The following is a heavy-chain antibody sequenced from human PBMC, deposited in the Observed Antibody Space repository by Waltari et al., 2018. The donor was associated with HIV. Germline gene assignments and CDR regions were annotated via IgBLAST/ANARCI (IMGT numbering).Heavy chain of an antibody. D-gene: IGHD3-10*01. CDR2: INSDGSSI. CDR3: AKEAGDRGYFQH. CDR1: GFTFTRYW. Sequence: EVQLVESGGNLVQPGGSLRLSGAVSGFTFTRYWMHWVRQAPGKGLAWVSRINSDGSSIRYADSVKGRFTISRDNAKNTLYLQMNSLRDEDTAVYYCAKEAGDRGYFQHWGQGTLVTVSS. V-gene: IGHV3-74*01. J-gene: IGHJ1*01.